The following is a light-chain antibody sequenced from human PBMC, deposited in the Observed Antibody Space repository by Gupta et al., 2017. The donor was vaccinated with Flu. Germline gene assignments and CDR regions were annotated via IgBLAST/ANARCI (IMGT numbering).Light chain of an antibody. CDR1: NLGTKS. J-gene: IGLJ3*02. V-gene: IGLV3-21*02. Sequence: QTARLTCGGSNLGTKSGHGYQHRPGRAPVLGVHDDSDRPSGIPERFSGSKFGNTATLIISRVETGDEADYYCQVWDRTTDHPGVFGGGTKLTVL. CDR2: DDS. CDR3: QVWDRTTDHPGV.